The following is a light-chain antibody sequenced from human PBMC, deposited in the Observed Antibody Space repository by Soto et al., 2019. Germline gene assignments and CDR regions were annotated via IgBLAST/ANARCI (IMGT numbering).Light chain of an antibody. CDR3: QQYNDWPSNT. CDR2: GAS. V-gene: IGKV3-15*01. Sequence: EIVLTQSPGTLSLSPGERATLSCRVSQSVSSNLAWYQQKPGQAPRLLIYGASTRAPGFPARFTGSGSGTEFTLTIRSLQSEDFAVYYCQQYNDWPSNTFGQGTKVDI. CDR1: QSVSSN. J-gene: IGKJ2*01.